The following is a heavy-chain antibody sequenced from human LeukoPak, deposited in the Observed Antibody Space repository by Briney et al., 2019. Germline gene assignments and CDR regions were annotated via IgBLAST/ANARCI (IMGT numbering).Heavy chain of an antibody. Sequence: GGSLRLSCAASGFTFSSYWMHWVRQAPGKGLEWVSAIINSGGSTHYADSVKGRFTISRDNSKNMLYLQMNSLRAEDTALYYCAKDIYGDYGGLDYWGQGTLVTVSS. CDR3: AKDIYGDYGGLDY. J-gene: IGHJ4*02. CDR2: IINSGGST. D-gene: IGHD4-17*01. V-gene: IGHV3-23*01. CDR1: GFTFSSYW.